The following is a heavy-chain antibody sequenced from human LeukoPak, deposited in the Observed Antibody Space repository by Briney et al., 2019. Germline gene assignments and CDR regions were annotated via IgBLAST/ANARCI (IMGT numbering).Heavy chain of an antibody. CDR2: INPNTGDT. CDR1: EYTFTGYY. CDR3: ARDRLLDY. V-gene: IGHV1-2*02. J-gene: IGHJ4*02. Sequence: ASVKVSCKASEYTFTGYYVHWVRQAPGQGLEWMGWINPNTGDTNYVQKFQGRVTMTRVTSISTAYMELSSLRSDDTAVYYCARDRLLDYWGQGTLVTASA.